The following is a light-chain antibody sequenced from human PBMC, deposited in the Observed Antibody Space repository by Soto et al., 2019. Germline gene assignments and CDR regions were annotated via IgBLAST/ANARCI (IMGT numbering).Light chain of an antibody. V-gene: IGKV3-20*01. CDR2: GAS. CDR3: QQYDGSLYT. J-gene: IGKJ2*01. Sequence: EIVLTQSPGTLSLSPGERATLSCRASQSLSSNYLAWYQQKPGQAPRLLIYGASRRATGIPDRFSGGGSGTDFTLTISRLEPEDCAVYYCQQYDGSLYTFGQGTKLEIK. CDR1: QSLSSNY.